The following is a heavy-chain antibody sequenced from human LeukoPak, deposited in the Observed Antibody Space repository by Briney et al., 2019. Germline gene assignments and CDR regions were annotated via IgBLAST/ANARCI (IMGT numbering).Heavy chain of an antibody. J-gene: IGHJ4*02. Sequence: GGSLRLSCAASGFTVSSNYMSWVRQAPGKGLEWVSVIYSGGSTYYADSVKGRLTISRDNSKNTLYLQMNSLRAEDTAVYYCARGSSGDYYDSSGYYLPSWGQGTLVTVSS. CDR3: ARGSSGDYYDSSGYYLPS. V-gene: IGHV3-53*01. CDR1: GFTVSSNY. D-gene: IGHD3-22*01. CDR2: IYSGGST.